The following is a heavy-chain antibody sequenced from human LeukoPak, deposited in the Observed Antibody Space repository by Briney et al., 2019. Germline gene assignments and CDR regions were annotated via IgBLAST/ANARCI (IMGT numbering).Heavy chain of an antibody. CDR1: GGSISSYY. Sequence: PSETLSLTCTVSGGSISSYYWSWIRQPPGKGLEWIGYIYYSGSTNYGPSLKSRVTISVDTSKNQFSLKLSSVTAADTAVYYCARFWWRGYSYGLYYFDYWGQGTLVTVSS. CDR3: ARFWWRGYSYGLYYFDY. V-gene: IGHV4-59*01. D-gene: IGHD5-18*01. CDR2: IYYSGST. J-gene: IGHJ4*02.